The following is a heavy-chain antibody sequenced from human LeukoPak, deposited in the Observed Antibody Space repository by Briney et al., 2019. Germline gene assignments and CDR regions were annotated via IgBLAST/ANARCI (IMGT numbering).Heavy chain of an antibody. CDR2: ISGSDTTI. D-gene: IGHD3-22*01. CDR3: TTLGYHLDP. Sequence: PGDSLRLSCAASGFPFSAYEMNWVRQAPGKGLEWVSYISGSDTTIYYADSVRGRFTISRDNAKNSLYLQMNSLRAEDTALYYCTTLGYHLDPWGQGTLVTVSS. J-gene: IGHJ5*02. V-gene: IGHV3-48*03. CDR1: GFPFSAYE.